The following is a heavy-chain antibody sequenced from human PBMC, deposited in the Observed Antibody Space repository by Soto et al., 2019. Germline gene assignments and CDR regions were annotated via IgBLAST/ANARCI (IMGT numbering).Heavy chain of an antibody. D-gene: IGHD6-13*01. V-gene: IGHV3-23*01. J-gene: IGHJ4*02. CDR1: GFTFSSYA. CDR2: FGGRRT. Sequence: PGGSLRLPCAASGFTFSSYAISWVRQAPGKGLDWVSTFGGRRTYYADSVKGRFTISRDNSKNTLYLQMNSLRAEDTALYYCAPDPDTAAADYWGQGTLVTVSS. CDR3: APDPDTAAADY.